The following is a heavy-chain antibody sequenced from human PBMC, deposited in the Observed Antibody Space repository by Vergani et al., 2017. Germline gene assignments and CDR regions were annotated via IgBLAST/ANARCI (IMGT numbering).Heavy chain of an antibody. CDR3: ARERALPVYGMDV. D-gene: IGHD1-1*01. Sequence: EVQLVQSGAEVKKPGESLKISCQGSGYSFTSYWIGWVRQMPGKGLEWMGIIYPGDSDTRYSPSFQGQVTISADKSISTAYLQWVSLKASDTAMYYCARERALPVYGMDVWGQGTTVTVSS. CDR1: GYSFTSYW. J-gene: IGHJ6*02. V-gene: IGHV5-51*01. CDR2: IYPGDSDT.